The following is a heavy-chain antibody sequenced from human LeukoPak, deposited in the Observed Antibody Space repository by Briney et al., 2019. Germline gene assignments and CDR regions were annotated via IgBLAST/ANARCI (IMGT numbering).Heavy chain of an antibody. CDR3: ARDYGDIPPDWYYDL. CDR2: IYYSGST. V-gene: IGHV4-59*01. Sequence: PSETLSLTCSVSGGSINNYYWNWIRQPPGKGLEWIGYIYYSGSTRYNPSLQSRVTISVDTSKNQFSLKLRSVTAADTAVYYCARDYGDIPPDWYYDLWGRGTLVTVSS. D-gene: IGHD4-17*01. J-gene: IGHJ2*01. CDR1: GGSINNYY.